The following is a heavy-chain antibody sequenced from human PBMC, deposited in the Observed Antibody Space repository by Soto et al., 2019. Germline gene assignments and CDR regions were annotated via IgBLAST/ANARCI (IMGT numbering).Heavy chain of an antibody. Sequence: PGGSLRLSCAASGYTFSDYYMSWIRQAPGKGLEWISYIDTSGTKIYYADSVKGRFTITSDNAKNSLYLEMNSLRDEDTAVYYCASHHDMWSGYLSPVDYWGQGTLVTVSS. CDR3: ASHHDMWSGYLSPVDY. J-gene: IGHJ4*02. CDR2: IDTSGTKI. CDR1: GYTFSDYY. D-gene: IGHD3-3*01. V-gene: IGHV3-11*01.